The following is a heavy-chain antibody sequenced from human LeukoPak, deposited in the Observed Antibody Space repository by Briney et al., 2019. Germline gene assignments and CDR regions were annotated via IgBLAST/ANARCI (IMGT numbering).Heavy chain of an antibody. Sequence: TGGSLRLSCAASGFTFDDYAMHWVRQAPGKGLEWVSGISWNSGSIGYADSVKGRFTISRDNAKNSLYLRMNSLRAEDTALYYCAKDMGSSKGSAFDIWGQGTMVTVSS. J-gene: IGHJ3*02. CDR1: GFTFDDYA. D-gene: IGHD6-13*01. CDR3: AKDMGSSKGSAFDI. V-gene: IGHV3-9*01. CDR2: ISWNSGSI.